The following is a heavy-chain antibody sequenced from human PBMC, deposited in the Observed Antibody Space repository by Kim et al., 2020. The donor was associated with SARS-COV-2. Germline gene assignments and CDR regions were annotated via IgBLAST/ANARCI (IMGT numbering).Heavy chain of an antibody. CDR2: IYPGDSDT. Sequence: GESLKISCKGSGYSFTSYWIGWVRQMPGKGLEWMGIIYPGDSDTRYSPSFQGQVTISADKSISTAYLQWSSLKASDTAMYYCARQAPGGYSYYYYGMDVWGQGTTVTVSS. CDR3: ARQAPGGYSYYYYGMDV. J-gene: IGHJ6*02. D-gene: IGHD5-18*01. CDR1: GYSFTSYW. V-gene: IGHV5-51*01.